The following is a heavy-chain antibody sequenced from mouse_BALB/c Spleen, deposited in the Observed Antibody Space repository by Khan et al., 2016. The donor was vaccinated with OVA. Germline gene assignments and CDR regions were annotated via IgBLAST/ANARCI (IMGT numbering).Heavy chain of an antibody. CDR1: GYTFGSYW. V-gene: IGHV1-9*01. CDR2: ILPGSLSI. CDR3: ARGGYGGFAY. Sequence: QVQLQQSGADLMKPGASVKISCKAIGYTFGSYWIEWVKQRPGHGLEWIGDILPGSLSINYNEKFKDKATFTANTSSNTAYMQLSSLTSEDSAVYHCARGGYGGFAYWGQGTLVTVSA. D-gene: IGHD2-2*01. J-gene: IGHJ3*01.